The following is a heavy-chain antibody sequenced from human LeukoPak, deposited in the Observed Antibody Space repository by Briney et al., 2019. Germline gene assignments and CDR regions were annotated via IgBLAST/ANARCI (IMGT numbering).Heavy chain of an antibody. D-gene: IGHD5-12*01. V-gene: IGHV3-11*01. CDR3: AGSGYGDFDY. CDR2: IHSNPKTI. J-gene: IGHJ4*02. Sequence: GGSLRLSCEGSGFTFRDYQMSWIHQAPGKGLEWISYIHSNPKTIYYADSAKGRFTISRDNAKNSLYLQMNSLRVDDTAVYYCAGSGYGDFDYWGQGARVTVSS. CDR1: GFTFRDYQ.